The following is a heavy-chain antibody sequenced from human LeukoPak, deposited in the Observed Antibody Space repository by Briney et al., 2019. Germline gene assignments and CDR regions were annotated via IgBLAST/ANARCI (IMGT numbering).Heavy chain of an antibody. CDR3: ATGLFISGSSSWPSYYYYGMDV. D-gene: IGHD6-13*01. J-gene: IGHJ6*02. V-gene: IGHV1-24*01. CDR2: FDPDDGET. Sequence: ASVKVSCKVSGYTLTELSMHWVRQAPGKGLEWMGGFDPDDGETIYAQKFQGRVTMTEDTSTDTAYMELSSLRSEDTAVYYCATGLFISGSSSWPSYYYYGMDVWGQGTTVTVSS. CDR1: GYTLTELS.